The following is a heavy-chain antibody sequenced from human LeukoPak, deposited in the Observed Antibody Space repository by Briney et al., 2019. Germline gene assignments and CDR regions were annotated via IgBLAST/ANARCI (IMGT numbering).Heavy chain of an antibody. V-gene: IGHV3-20*01. CDR1: GFTFDDYG. J-gene: IGHJ3*02. D-gene: IGHD3-22*01. CDR3: ASAMVFNYYDSSGYYYDAFDI. Sequence: PGGSLRLSCAASGFTFDDYGMSWVRQAPGKGLEWVSGINWNGGRTGYADSVKGRFTISRDNAKNSLFLQMNSLRAEDTALYHCASAMVFNYYDSSGYYYDAFDIWGQGTMVTVSS. CDR2: INWNGGRT.